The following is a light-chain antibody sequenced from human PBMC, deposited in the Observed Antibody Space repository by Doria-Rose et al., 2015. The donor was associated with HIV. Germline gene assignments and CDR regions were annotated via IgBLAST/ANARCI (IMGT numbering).Light chain of an antibody. J-gene: IGKJ4*02. V-gene: IGKV1-NL1*01. CDR2: WAS. CDR3: QQHYSTPYT. CDR1: QDVSTA. Sequence: DIVMTQSHKFMSTSVGARVSITCKASQDVSTAVAWYHQKPGQSPTLLIYWASTPYIGVPDRFTGSGSGTDYTLTISSVQAEDLALYFCQQHYSTPYTFGGGTKLEIK.